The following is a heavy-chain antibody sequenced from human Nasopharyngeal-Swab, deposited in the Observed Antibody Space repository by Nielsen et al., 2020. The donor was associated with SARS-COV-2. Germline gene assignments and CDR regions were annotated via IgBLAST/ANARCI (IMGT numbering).Heavy chain of an antibody. Sequence: GGSLRLSCATSEFTFSNAWMSWVRQAPGKGLEWVSAISISGNKLYYADSVRDRFTISRDNSKNTLYLQMNSLRAEDTAVYYCAQEIRPNDYWGQGTLVTVSS. D-gene: IGHD6-6*01. J-gene: IGHJ4*02. CDR1: EFTFSNAW. CDR2: ISISGNKL. V-gene: IGHV3-23*01. CDR3: AQEIRPNDY.